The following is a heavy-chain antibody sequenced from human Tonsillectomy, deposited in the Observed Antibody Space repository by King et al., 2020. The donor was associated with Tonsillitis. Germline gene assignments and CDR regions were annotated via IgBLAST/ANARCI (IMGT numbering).Heavy chain of an antibody. CDR3: ARDSSSGWYAVSLADWYFDL. CDR2: TYYRSKWYN. Sequence: VQLQQSGPGLVKPSQTLSLTCAISGDSVSSNSAAWNWIRQSPSRGLEWLGRTYYRSKWYNDYAVSVKSRITINPDTSKDQFSLQLNSVTPEDTAVYYCARDSSSGWYAVSLADWYFDLWGRGTLVTVSS. V-gene: IGHV6-1*01. CDR1: GDSVSSNSAA. J-gene: IGHJ2*01. D-gene: IGHD6-19*01.